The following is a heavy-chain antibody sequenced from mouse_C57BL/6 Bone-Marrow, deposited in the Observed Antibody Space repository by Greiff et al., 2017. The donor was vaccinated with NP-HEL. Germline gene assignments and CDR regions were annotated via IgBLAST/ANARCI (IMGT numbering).Heavy chain of an antibody. CDR3: ARDGGYFDY. Sequence: EVKLMESGGGLVKPGGSLKLSCAASGFTFSSYAMAWVRQTPEKRLEWVATIRDGGSCTYYPDNVKGRFTISRDNAKNNLYLQMSHLKSEDTAMYYCARDGGYFDYWGQGTTLTGSS. J-gene: IGHJ2*01. V-gene: IGHV5-4*01. CDR2: IRDGGSCT. CDR1: GFTFSSYA.